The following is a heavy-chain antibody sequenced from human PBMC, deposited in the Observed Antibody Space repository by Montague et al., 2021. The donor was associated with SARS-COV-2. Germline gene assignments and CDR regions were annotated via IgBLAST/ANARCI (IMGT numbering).Heavy chain of an antibody. Sequence: SETLSPTCAVYGGSFSNFYWSWIRQPPGKGLEWIGEINHRGYIDYNPSLESRVTISVDTSRNQFSLKVNSVTAADTAVYYCASAPRNSFGYWAYWGQGTLLIVSS. CDR1: GGSFSNFY. D-gene: IGHD3-22*01. J-gene: IGHJ4*02. CDR3: ASAPRNSFGYWAY. CDR2: INHRGYI. V-gene: IGHV4-34*01.